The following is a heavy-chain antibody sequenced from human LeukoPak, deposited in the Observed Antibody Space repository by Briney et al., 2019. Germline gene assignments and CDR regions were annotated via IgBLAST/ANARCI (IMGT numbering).Heavy chain of an antibody. J-gene: IGHJ4*02. CDR2: IYYSGST. CDR1: GGSISSGGYY. Sequence: PSETLSLTCTVSGGSISSGGYYWSWIRQHPGTGLEWIGYIYYSGSTYYNPSLKSRVTISVDTSKNQFSLKLSSVTAADTAVYYCATMQRPSKGLFFSNWGQGTLVTVSS. D-gene: IGHD2-2*01. V-gene: IGHV4-31*03. CDR3: ATMQRPSKGLFFSN.